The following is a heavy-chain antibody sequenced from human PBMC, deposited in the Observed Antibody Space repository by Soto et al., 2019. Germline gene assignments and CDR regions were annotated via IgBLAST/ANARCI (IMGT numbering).Heavy chain of an antibody. CDR1: GGSISSYY. V-gene: IGHV4-59*01. Sequence: SETLSLTCTVSGGSISSYYCSWIRQPPGKGLEWIGYIYYSGSTNYNPSLKSRVTISVDTSKNQFSLKLSSVTAADTAVYLCASDKCIPAAGTHSKYNGFDPWGQGTLVTVSS. J-gene: IGHJ5*02. CDR2: IYYSGST. CDR3: ASDKCIPAAGTHSKYNGFDP. D-gene: IGHD6-13*01.